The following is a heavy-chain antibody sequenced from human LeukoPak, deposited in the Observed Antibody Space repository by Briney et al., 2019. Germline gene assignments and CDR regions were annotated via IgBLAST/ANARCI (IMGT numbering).Heavy chain of an antibody. CDR1: GYTFTSYG. J-gene: IGHJ5*02. D-gene: IGHD3/OR15-3a*01. V-gene: IGHV1-18*01. Sequence: GASVKVSCKASGYTFTSYGISWVRQAPGQGLEWMGRISAYNGNTNYAQKLQGRVTMTTDTSTSTAYMELRSLRSDDTAVYYCARVPRGLVIIPWFDPWGQGTLVTVSS. CDR3: ARVPRGLVIIPWFDP. CDR2: ISAYNGNT.